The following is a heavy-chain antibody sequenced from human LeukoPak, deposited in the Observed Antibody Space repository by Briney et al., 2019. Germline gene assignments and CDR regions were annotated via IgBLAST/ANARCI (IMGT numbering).Heavy chain of an antibody. CDR2: LNVNTGNT. CDR1: GYSFISYD. CDR3: ARLGGELLRPADY. V-gene: IGHV1-8*01. Sequence: GASVKVSCKASGYSFISYDINWVRQATVQGLEWVGWLNVNTGNTAYAEKFQGRITITRDTSMRTVHMELSSLRSDDTAVFYCARLGGELLRPADYWGQGTLVTVSS. J-gene: IGHJ4*02. D-gene: IGHD1-26*01.